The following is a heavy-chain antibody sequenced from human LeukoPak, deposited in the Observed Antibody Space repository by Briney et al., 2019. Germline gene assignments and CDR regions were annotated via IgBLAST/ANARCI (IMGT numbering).Heavy chain of an antibody. V-gene: IGHV4-61*02. Sequence: SETLSLTCTVSGGSISSCSYYWSWIRQPAGKGLEWIGRIYTSGSTNYNPSLESRVTISVDTSKNQFSLKLSSVTAADTAVYYCVTSTYSSGWYNWYDPWGQGTLVTVSS. CDR1: GGSISSCSYY. D-gene: IGHD6-19*01. CDR2: IYTSGST. CDR3: VTSTYSSGWYNWYDP. J-gene: IGHJ5*02.